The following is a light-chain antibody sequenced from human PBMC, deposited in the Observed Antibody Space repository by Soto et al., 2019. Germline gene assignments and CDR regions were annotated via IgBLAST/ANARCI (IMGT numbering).Light chain of an antibody. V-gene: IGLV1-40*01. CDR3: QSYDSSLSHVV. Sequence: QSVLTQPPSVSGAPGQRVTIPCTGSSSNIGSYYDVHWYQQLPGTVPKLLIYGDNNRPSGVPDRVSGSKSGTSASRDITGLQADDEAEYYCQSYDSSLSHVVFGGGTKLTVL. CDR2: GDN. J-gene: IGLJ2*01. CDR1: SSNIGSYYD.